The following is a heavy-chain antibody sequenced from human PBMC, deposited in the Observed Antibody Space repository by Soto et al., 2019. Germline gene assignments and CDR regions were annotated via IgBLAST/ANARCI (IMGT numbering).Heavy chain of an antibody. CDR3: ARPHRDYYSFFGMKV. Sequence: QVQLVESGGGVVQPGRSLRLSCAASGFTFNTYGMHWVRQAPGKGLEWVAVISNDAINKYYADSVKGRFAISRDDSKNTLYLQMTRLRGEDTAVYYCARPHRDYYSFFGMKVWGQGTTVIVPS. CDR2: ISNDAINK. V-gene: IGHV3-30*03. CDR1: GFTFNTYG. J-gene: IGHJ6*02.